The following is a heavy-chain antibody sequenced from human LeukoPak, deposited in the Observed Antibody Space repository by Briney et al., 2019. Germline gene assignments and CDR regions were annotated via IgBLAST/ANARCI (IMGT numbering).Heavy chain of an antibody. Sequence: ASVKVSCKVSGYTLTELSMHWVRQAPGKGLEWMGGFDPEDGETIYAQKFQGRVTMTEDTSTDTAYMELSSLRSEDTAVYCCATGYYDFWSGSEGPFDYWGQGTLVTVSS. V-gene: IGHV1-24*01. CDR1: GYTLTELS. CDR2: FDPEDGET. CDR3: ATGYYDFWSGSEGPFDY. D-gene: IGHD3-3*01. J-gene: IGHJ4*02.